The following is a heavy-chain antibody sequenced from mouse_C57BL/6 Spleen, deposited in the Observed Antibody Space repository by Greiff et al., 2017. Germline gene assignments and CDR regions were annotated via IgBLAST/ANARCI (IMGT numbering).Heavy chain of an antibody. J-gene: IGHJ2*01. CDR2: IYPGSGTT. CDR3: ARYSGYDGFDY. D-gene: IGHD2-2*01. Sequence: QVQLQQSGPELVKPGASVKISCKASGYSFTSYYIHWVKQRPGQGLEWIGWIYPGSGTTKYNEKFKGKATLTADTSSSTAYMQLSSLTSEDSAVYYCARYSGYDGFDYWGQGTTLTVSS. CDR1: GYSFTSYY. V-gene: IGHV1-66*01.